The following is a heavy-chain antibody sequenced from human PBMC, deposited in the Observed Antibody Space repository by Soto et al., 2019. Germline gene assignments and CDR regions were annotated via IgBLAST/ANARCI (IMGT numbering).Heavy chain of an antibody. V-gene: IGHV4-31*02. CDR1: GGSISSGGYY. D-gene: IGHD6-19*01. CDR2: ISYSGST. Sequence: SETLSLTCTVSGGSISSGGYYWSRIRKHPGKGLEWIGYISYSGSTSYNPPLKSRVNISVDTSKNPFSLKLSSVTAADTSVYYCARLKYSSGWYTNFDYWGQGSLVTVAS. J-gene: IGHJ4*02. CDR3: ARLKYSSGWYTNFDY.